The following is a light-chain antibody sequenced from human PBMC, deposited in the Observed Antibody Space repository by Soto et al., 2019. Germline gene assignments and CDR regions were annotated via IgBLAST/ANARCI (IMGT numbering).Light chain of an antibody. Sequence: DIQMTQSPSTLSASVGDRVTITCRASQSINSWWAWYQQKPGKAPQILIYDASTLKSGVPSRFSASGSGTEFTLIISSLQPDDFATYYCQQYTSYSWTFGQGTKVDIK. CDR1: QSINSW. CDR2: DAS. J-gene: IGKJ1*01. CDR3: QQYTSYSWT. V-gene: IGKV1-5*01.